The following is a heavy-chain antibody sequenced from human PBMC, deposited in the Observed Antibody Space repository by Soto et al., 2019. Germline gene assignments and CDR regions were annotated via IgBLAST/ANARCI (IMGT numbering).Heavy chain of an antibody. CDR2: IGTAGDT. D-gene: IGHD1-26*01. J-gene: IGHJ4*02. CDR3: ARGGRGAAYFDY. CDR1: GFTFSSYD. Sequence: EVQLVESGGGLVQPGGSLRLSCAASGFTFSSYDMHWVRQATGKGLEWVSAIGTAGDTYYPGSVKGRFTISRENAKNSLYLQMNSLRAGDTAVHYCARGGRGAAYFDYWGQGTLVTVSS. V-gene: IGHV3-13*01.